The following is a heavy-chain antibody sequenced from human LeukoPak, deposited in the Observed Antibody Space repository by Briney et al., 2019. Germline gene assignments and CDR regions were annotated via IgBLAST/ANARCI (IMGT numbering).Heavy chain of an antibody. J-gene: IGHJ4*02. CDR1: GYTFTGHY. CDR3: ARDLGNLYYDSSGYYGY. CDR2: INPNSGGT. V-gene: IGHV1-2*06. D-gene: IGHD3-22*01. Sequence: ASVKVSCKASGYTFTGHYMHWVRQAPGQGLEWMGRINPNSGGTNYAQKFQGRVTMTRDTSISTAYMELSRLRSDDTAVYYCARDLGNLYYDSSGYYGYWGQGTLVTVSS.